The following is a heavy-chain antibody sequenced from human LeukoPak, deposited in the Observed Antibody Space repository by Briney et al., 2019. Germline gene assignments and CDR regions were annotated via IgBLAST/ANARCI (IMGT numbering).Heavy chain of an antibody. J-gene: IGHJ3*02. CDR2: IYYSGST. CDR1: GGSISSHY. Sequence: SETLSLTCTVSGGSISSHYCSWIRQSPEKGLEWIGYIYYSGSTNYNPSLKSRVTISVDTSKNQFSLKLSSVTAADTAVYYCARDGWGRAFDIWGQGTKVTFSS. CDR3: ARDGWGRAFDI. V-gene: IGHV4-59*11. D-gene: IGHD1-26*01.